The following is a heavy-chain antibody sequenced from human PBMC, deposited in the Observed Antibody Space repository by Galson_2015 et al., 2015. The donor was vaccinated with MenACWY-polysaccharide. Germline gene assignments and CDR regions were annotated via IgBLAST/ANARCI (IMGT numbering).Heavy chain of an antibody. V-gene: IGHV4-4*02. CDR2: IYHDGRT. CDR1: GGSISSSYW. D-gene: IGHD3-10*01. CDR3: AKRPIRASGGGLDV. J-gene: IGHJ6*02. Sequence: SETLSLTCAVSGGSISSSYWWTWVRQPPGKGLEWIGEIYHDGRTAYIPSLKSRITVSLDKAKSQVSPRLISVTAADTAVYYCAKRPIRASGGGLDVWGQGTTVTVS.